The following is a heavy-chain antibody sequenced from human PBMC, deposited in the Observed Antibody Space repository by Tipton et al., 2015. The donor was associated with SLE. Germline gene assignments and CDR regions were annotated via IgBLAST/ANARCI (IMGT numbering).Heavy chain of an antibody. CDR1: GGSMSTYY. Sequence: TLSLTCTVSGGSMSTYYWSWIRQPPGKGLKWIGYIYHSGSTNYNPSLRSRVTISVDTSKNQLSLQLSSVTTADTAVYYCARGDPQGLEPFDYWGQGTLVTVSS. V-gene: IGHV4-59*01. CDR3: ARGDPQGLEPFDY. D-gene: IGHD1-1*01. J-gene: IGHJ4*02. CDR2: IYHSGST.